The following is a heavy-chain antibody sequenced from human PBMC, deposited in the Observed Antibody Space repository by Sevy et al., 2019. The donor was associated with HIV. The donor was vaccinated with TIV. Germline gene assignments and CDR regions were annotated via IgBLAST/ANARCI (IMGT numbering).Heavy chain of an antibody. J-gene: IGHJ3*02. V-gene: IGHV3-23*01. CDR2: ISGNGENT. D-gene: IGHD3-3*02. Sequence: GGSLRLSCTASEFTFSSHAVSWVRQAPGKGLEWVSAISGNGENTHYADSVRGRFTISRDNFKNTLYLQMNSLRAEDTALYYCARDGRGISAFDIWGHGTMVTVSS. CDR1: EFTFSSHA. CDR3: ARDGRGISAFDI.